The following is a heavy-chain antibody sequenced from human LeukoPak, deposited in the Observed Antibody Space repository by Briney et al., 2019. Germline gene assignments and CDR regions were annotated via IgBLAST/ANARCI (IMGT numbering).Heavy chain of an antibody. CDR3: AREGAAVSGTMDY. CDR2: ISTRSSHI. J-gene: IGHJ4*02. Sequence: GGSLRLSCAASGFTFSSYRMNWVRQAPGKGLQWVSSISTRSSHIYYTDSVKGRFTISRDNAKNSLYLQMTGLRVDDTAVYHCAREGAAVSGTMDYWGQGTLVTVSS. CDR1: GFTFSSYR. D-gene: IGHD1-26*01. V-gene: IGHV3-21*06.